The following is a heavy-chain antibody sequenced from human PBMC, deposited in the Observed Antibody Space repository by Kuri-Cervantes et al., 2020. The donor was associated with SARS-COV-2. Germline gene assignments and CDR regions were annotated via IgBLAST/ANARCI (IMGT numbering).Heavy chain of an antibody. CDR1: GCSISSSSYY. V-gene: IGHV4-39*07. D-gene: IGHD2-8*02. CDR3: ASIELDGVGQFEIFDY. CDR2: IYYSGST. J-gene: IGHJ4*02. Sequence: SETLSLTCTVSGCSISSSSYYWGWIRQPPGKGLEWTGSIYYSGSTYYNPSLKSRVTISVDTSKNQFSLKLSSVTAADTAVYYCASIELDGVGQFEIFDYWGQGTLVTVSS.